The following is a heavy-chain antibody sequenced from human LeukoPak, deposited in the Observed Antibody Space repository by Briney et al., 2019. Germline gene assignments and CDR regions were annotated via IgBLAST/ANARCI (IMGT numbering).Heavy chain of an antibody. CDR3: AREELLAFDH. CDR1: GYTFSGYY. J-gene: IGHJ4*02. Sequence: ASVKVSCKASGYTFSGYYMHWVRQAPRQGLEWMGWINPNSGGPNHAQKFQGRVIMTTDTSISTAYMELSRLRSDDTAVYYCAREELLAFDHWGQGSLVTVSS. D-gene: IGHD1-7*01. V-gene: IGHV1-2*02. CDR2: INPNSGGP.